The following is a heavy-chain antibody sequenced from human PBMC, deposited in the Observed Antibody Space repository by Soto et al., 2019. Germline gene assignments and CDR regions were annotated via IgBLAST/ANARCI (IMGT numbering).Heavy chain of an antibody. V-gene: IGHV1-69*01. CDR1: GGTFSSYA. J-gene: IGHJ6*02. D-gene: IGHD3-22*01. Sequence: KVSCKASGGTFSSYAISWVRQAPGQGLEWMGGIIPIFGTANYAQKFQGRVTITADESTSTAYMELSSLRSEDTAVYYCARHGIVVVPTPYGMDVWGQGTTVTVSS. CDR2: IIPIFGTA. CDR3: ARHGIVVVPTPYGMDV.